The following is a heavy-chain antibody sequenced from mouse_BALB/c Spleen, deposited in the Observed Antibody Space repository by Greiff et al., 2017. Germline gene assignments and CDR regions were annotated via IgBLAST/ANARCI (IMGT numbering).Heavy chain of an antibody. CDR3: AEGFAY. Sequence: EVMLVESGPGLVKPSQSLSLTCTVTGYSITSDYAWNWIRQFPGNKLEWMGYISYSGSTSYNPSLKSRISITRDTSKNQFFLQLNSVTTEDTATYYCAEGFAYWGQGTLVTVSA. J-gene: IGHJ3*01. CDR2: ISYSGST. CDR1: GYSITSDYA. V-gene: IGHV3-2*02.